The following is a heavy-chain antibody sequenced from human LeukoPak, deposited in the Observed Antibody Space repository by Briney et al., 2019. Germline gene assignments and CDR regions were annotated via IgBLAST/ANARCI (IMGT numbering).Heavy chain of an antibody. J-gene: IGHJ6*02. CDR1: GFTVSSNS. D-gene: IGHD2-2*01. V-gene: IGHV3-53*01. Sequence: GSLRLSCAASGFTVSSNSMSWVRQAPGKGLEWVSVIYSGGSTYYADSVKGRFTISRDNSKNTLYLQMNSLRAEDTVVYYCASQYCSSTSCYPFGGYYYYGMDVWGQGTTVTVSS. CDR2: IYSGGST. CDR3: ASQYCSSTSCYPFGGYYYYGMDV.